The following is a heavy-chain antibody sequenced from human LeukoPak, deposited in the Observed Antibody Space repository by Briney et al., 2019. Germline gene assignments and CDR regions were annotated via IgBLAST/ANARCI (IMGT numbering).Heavy chain of an antibody. CDR2: TRNKADSHTT. D-gene: IGHD5-12*01. V-gene: IGHV3-72*01. J-gene: IGHJ4*02. Sequence: TGGSLRHSCAASGFIFSDYYMDWVRQAPGKGLEWVARTRNKADSHTTEYAASVKGRFSISRDDSKNSMYLQMNSLKTEDTAVYYCARTRGYSGYDGYWGQGTLVIVSS. CDR1: GFIFSDYY. CDR3: ARTRGYSGYDGY.